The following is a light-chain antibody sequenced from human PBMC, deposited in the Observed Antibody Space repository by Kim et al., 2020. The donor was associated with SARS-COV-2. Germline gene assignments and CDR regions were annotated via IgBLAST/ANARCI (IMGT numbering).Light chain of an antibody. J-gene: IGKJ2*01. CDR1: QSVSISN. Sequence: SPGERTTLSSRASQSVSISNLAWYQQKPGQAPRLLMYGASSRATGIPDRFSGSGSGTDFILTISRLEPEDFAVYYCQQYGIAPPYTFGQGTKLEI. CDR2: GAS. CDR3: QQYGIAPPYT. V-gene: IGKV3-20*01.